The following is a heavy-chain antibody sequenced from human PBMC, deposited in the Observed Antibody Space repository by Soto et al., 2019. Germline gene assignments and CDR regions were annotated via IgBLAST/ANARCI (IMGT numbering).Heavy chain of an antibody. CDR2: ISSSSSYI. CDR3: ARERGSGRDAYYYGMDV. Sequence: PGGSLRLSCAASGFTFSSYSMNWVRQAPWKGLEWVSSISSSSSYIYYADSVKGRFTISRDNAKNSLYLQMNSLRAEDTAVYYCARERGSGRDAYYYGMDVWGQGTTVTVSS. V-gene: IGHV3-21*01. D-gene: IGHD6-19*01. CDR1: GFTFSSYS. J-gene: IGHJ6*02.